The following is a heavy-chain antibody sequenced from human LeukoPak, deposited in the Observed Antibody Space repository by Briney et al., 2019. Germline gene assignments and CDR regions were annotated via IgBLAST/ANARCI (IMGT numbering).Heavy chain of an antibody. J-gene: IGHJ6*03. CDR3: ARPPNDFWSGYPYYYYYMDV. Sequence: GGSLRLSCAASGFTFSSYGMHWVRQAPGKGLEWVAFIRYDGSNKYYPDSVKGRFTISRDSSKNTLYLQMNSLRADDMAVYYCARPPNDFWSGYPYYYYYMDVWGKGTTVTVSS. V-gene: IGHV3-30*02. CDR2: IRYDGSNK. CDR1: GFTFSSYG. D-gene: IGHD3-3*01.